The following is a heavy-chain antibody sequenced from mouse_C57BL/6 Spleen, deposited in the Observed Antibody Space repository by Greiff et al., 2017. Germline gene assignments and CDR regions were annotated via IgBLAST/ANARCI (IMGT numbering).Heavy chain of an antibody. V-gene: IGHV14-1*01. J-gene: IGHJ2*01. CDR2: IDPEDGDT. Sequence: EVLLQQSGAELVRPGASVKLSCTASGFNIKDYYMHWVKQRPEQGLEWIGRIDPEDGDTEYAPKFQGKATMTADKSSNTAYLQLSSLTSEDTAVYYCTRQGFDYWGQGTTLTVSS. CDR1: GFNIKDYY. CDR3: TRQGFDY. D-gene: IGHD3-2*01.